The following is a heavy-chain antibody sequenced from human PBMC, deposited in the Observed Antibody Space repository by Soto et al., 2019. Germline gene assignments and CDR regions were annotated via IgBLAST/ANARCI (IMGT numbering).Heavy chain of an antibody. Sequence: PSETLSLTCAVSGGSISSGGYSWSWIRQPPGKGLEWIGYIYHSGSTYYNPSLKSRVTISVDRSKNQFSLKLSSVTAADTAVYYCDRGIAAGGWFDPWGQGTLVTVSS. D-gene: IGHD6-13*01. CDR3: DRGIAAGGWFDP. CDR1: GGSISSGGYS. J-gene: IGHJ5*02. V-gene: IGHV4-30-2*01. CDR2: IYHSGST.